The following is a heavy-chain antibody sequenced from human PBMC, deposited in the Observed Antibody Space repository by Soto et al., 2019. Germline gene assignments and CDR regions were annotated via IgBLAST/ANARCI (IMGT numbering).Heavy chain of an antibody. CDR3: AAAPGSIQLWSA. Sequence: SVKVSCKASGVTFTSSAVQWVRQARGQRLEWIGWIVVGSGNTNYAQKFQERVTITRDMSTSTAYMELSSLRSEDTAVYYCAAAPGSIQLWSAWGKGTLVTVSS. CDR2: IVVGSGNT. CDR1: GVTFTSSA. D-gene: IGHD5-18*01. J-gene: IGHJ4*02. V-gene: IGHV1-58*01.